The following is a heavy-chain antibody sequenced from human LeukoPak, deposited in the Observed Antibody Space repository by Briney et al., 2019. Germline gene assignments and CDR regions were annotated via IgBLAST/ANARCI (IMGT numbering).Heavy chain of an antibody. D-gene: IGHD3-9*01. CDR1: GFTFSSHW. V-gene: IGHV3-7*01. CDR2: IKQDGTKK. CDR3: ARAMTVDILTGYFDAFDI. Sequence: GGSLRLSCAASGFTFSSHWMSWVRQAPGKGLEWVANIKQDGTKKYYVDSVKGRFTISRDNAKNSLYLQMDSLRAEDTAVYYCARAMTVDILTGYFDAFDIWGQGTMVTVSS. J-gene: IGHJ3*02.